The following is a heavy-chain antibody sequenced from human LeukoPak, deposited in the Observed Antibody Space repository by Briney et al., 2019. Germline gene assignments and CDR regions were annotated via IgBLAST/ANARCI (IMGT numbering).Heavy chain of an antibody. Sequence: ASVKVSCKTSGDTFTTYAISWVRQAPGQGLEWMGWISAYNGNTNYAQTLQGRVTMTTDTSTSTAYMEMRSLRSDDTAVYYCASRRYSSGYYYDYWGQGTLVTVSS. V-gene: IGHV1-18*01. CDR1: GDTFTTYA. CDR3: ASRRYSSGYYYDY. CDR2: ISAYNGNT. J-gene: IGHJ4*02. D-gene: IGHD3-22*01.